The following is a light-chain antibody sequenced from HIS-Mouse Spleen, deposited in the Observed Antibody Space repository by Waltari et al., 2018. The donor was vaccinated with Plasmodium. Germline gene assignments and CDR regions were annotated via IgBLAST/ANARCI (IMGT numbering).Light chain of an antibody. CDR1: ALPTQQ. J-gene: IGLJ3*02. CDR2: KDR. Sequence: SYELPQPPSVPVSPGQTARNTCSRVALPTQQPSWSQQKPGQAPVLVIYKDRERPSGIPERFSGSSSGTTVTLTISGVQAEDEADYYCQSADSSGTPNWVFGGGTKLTVL. V-gene: IGLV3-25*03. CDR3: QSADSSGTPNWV.